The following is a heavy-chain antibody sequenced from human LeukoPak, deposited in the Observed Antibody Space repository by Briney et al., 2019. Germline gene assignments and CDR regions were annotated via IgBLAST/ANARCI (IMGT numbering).Heavy chain of an antibody. J-gene: IGHJ3*02. V-gene: IGHV4-59*01. D-gene: IGHD7-27*01. CDR3: ARIPLTGANAFDI. CDR1: GSSISSYY. CDR2: MYYSGIT. Sequence: SETLSLTXTVSGSSISSYYCTWIRQPPGKGLEWIGYMYYSGITKYNPSLKSRVSISVDTSKNQFSLKLNSVTAADTAFYYCARIPLTGANAFDIWGRGTLVTVSS.